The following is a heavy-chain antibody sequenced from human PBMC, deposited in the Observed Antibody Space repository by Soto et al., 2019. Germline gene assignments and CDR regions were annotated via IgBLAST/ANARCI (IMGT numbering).Heavy chain of an antibody. D-gene: IGHD6-6*01. J-gene: IGHJ2*01. CDR2: IWYDGSNK. Sequence: QVQLVESGGGVVQPGRSLRLSCAASGFTFSSYGMHWVRQAPGKGLEGVAVIWYDGSNKYYADSVKGRFTISRDNSKNTLYLQMNSLRAENTAVYYCAKDQYSSSSLWYFDLWGRGTLVTVSS. CDR3: AKDQYSSSSLWYFDL. V-gene: IGHV3-33*06. CDR1: GFTFSSYG.